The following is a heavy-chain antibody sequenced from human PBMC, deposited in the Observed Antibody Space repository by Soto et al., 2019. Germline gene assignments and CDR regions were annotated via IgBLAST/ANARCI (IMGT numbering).Heavy chain of an antibody. V-gene: IGHV3-23*01. CDR3: AKGEVLRYFDWLLNPPFDY. J-gene: IGHJ4*02. Sequence: GGSLRLSCAASGFTFSSYAMSWVRQAPGKGLEWVSAISGSGGSTYYADSVKGRFTISRDNSKNTLYLQMNSLRAEDTAVYYCAKGEVLRYFDWLLNPPFDYGGQGTLVTVS. D-gene: IGHD3-9*01. CDR1: GFTFSSYA. CDR2: ISGSGGST.